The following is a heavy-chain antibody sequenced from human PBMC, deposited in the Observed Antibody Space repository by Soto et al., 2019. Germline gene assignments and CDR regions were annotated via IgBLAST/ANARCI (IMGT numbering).Heavy chain of an antibody. CDR3: AEENITGPTRITYTYGRDV. J-gene: IGHJ6*02. D-gene: IGHD1-7*01. V-gene: IGHV1-69*06. Sequence: ASVKVSCKASGGTFSSYAISWVRQAPGQGLEWMGGIIPIFGTANYAQKFQGRVTITADKSTSTAYMELSSLRSEDTAVYYCAEENITGPTRITYTYGRDVGAKGPRSPSP. CDR2: IIPIFGTA. CDR1: GGTFSSYA.